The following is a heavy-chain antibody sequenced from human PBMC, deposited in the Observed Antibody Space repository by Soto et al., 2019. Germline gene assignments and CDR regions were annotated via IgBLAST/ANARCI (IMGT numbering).Heavy chain of an antibody. CDR2: ISYDGSNK. D-gene: IGHD3-10*01. CDR3: AKAREVTLVRISLAQ. CDR1: GFTFSSYA. V-gene: IGHV3-30-3*01. J-gene: IGHJ4*02. Sequence: TGGSLRLSCAASGFTFSSYAMHSVRQAPGKGLEWVAVISYDGSNKYYADSVKGRFTISRDNSKNTLYLQMNGLRAEDTAIYYCAKAREVTLVRISLAQWGQGTLVTVSS.